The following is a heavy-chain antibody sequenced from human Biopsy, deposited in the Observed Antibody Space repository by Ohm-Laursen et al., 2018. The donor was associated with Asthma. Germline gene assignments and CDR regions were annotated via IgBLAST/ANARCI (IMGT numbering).Heavy chain of an antibody. D-gene: IGHD5-12*01. Sequence: SLRLSCSASGFSFSSYGMHWVRQAPGEGLDWVAVISYDGSSKFYADSGKGRFSISRDNSNNMLYLQMNSLRPEDAAVYYCARDIVATMIGYYYYGMDVWGQGTTVTVSS. CDR2: ISYDGSSK. J-gene: IGHJ6*02. CDR3: ARDIVATMIGYYYYGMDV. V-gene: IGHV3-30*03. CDR1: GFSFSSYG.